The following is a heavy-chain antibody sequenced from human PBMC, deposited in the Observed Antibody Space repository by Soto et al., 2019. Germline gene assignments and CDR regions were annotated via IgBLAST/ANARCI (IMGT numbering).Heavy chain of an antibody. CDR1: GFTVSSNY. CDR2: IYSGGST. D-gene: IGHD3-3*01. Sequence: GGSLRLSCAASGFTVSSNYMSWVRQAPGKGLEWVSVIYSGGSTYYADSVKGRFTISRDNSKNTLYLQMNSLRAEDTAVYYCARDRRRITIFGVVPDDAFDIWGQGTMVTVSS. J-gene: IGHJ3*02. CDR3: ARDRRRITIFGVVPDDAFDI. V-gene: IGHV3-66*01.